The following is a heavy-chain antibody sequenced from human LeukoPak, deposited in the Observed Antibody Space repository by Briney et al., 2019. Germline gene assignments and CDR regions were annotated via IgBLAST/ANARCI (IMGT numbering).Heavy chain of an antibody. CDR3: AQLGYYYDSSVYSAYAFDM. CDR1: GFTFRSYS. J-gene: IGHJ3*02. V-gene: IGHV3-48*01. D-gene: IGHD3-22*01. Sequence: GGSLRLSCTASGFTFRSYSMNWVRQAPGKGLEWVSYISRSSTIIYYADSVKGRFTISRDNAKNSLYLQMNSLRAEDTAVYYCAQLGYYYDSSVYSAYAFDMWGQGTMVTVSS. CDR2: ISRSSTII.